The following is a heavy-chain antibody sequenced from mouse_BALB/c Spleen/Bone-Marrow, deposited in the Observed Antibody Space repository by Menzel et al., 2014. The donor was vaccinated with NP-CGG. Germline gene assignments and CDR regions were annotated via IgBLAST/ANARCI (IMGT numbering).Heavy chain of an antibody. CDR3: TRDLYDGYSYYAMDY. J-gene: IGHJ4*01. CDR2: ITSVGVYT. Sequence: DVNLVESGGGLVKPGGSLKLSCAASGFTFSSYTMSWVRQTPEKRLEWVATITSVGVYTYYPDSVKGRFTISRDNAKNTLYLQMSSLKSEDTAMYYCTRDLYDGYSYYAMDYWGQGTSVTVSS. D-gene: IGHD2-3*01. V-gene: IGHV5-6-4*01. CDR1: GFTFSSYT.